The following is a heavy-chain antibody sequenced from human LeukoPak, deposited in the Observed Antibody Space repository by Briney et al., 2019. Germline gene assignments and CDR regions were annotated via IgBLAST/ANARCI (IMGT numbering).Heavy chain of an antibody. CDR2: IYPGDSDT. CDR1: GYSFTNYW. V-gene: IGHV5-51*01. D-gene: IGHD4-23*01. CDR3: ARRVTPDAFDI. Sequence: PGESLKISCKTSGYSFTNYWIGWVRQMPGKGLEWMGIIYPGDSDTRYSPSFQGQVTISTDTSINTAYLQWSSLKASDTAIYYCARRVTPDAFDIWAQGTMVTVSP. J-gene: IGHJ3*02.